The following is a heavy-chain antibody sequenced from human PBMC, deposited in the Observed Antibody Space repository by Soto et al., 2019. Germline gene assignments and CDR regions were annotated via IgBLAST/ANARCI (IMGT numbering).Heavy chain of an antibody. Sequence: PGESLKISCKGSGYSFTSYWIGWVRQMPGKCLEWMGTIYPGDSDTRYSPSFQGQVTISADKSISTAYLQWSSLKASDTAMYYCARHYRTDYYGSGSYYHHYYYYYGMDVWGQGNTVTVSS. D-gene: IGHD3-10*01. V-gene: IGHV5-51*01. J-gene: IGHJ6*02. CDR2: IYPGDSDT. CDR1: GYSFTSYW. CDR3: ARHYRTDYYGSGSYYHHYYYYYGMDV.